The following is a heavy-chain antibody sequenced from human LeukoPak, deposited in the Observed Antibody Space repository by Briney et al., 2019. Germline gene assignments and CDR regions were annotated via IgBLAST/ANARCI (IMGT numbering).Heavy chain of an antibody. CDR2: INPNSGGT. CDR1: GYTFTGYY. D-gene: IGHD1-26*01. CDR3: ARNSVGATRVYWFDP. Sequence: ASVKVSCKASGYTFTGYYMHWVRQAPGQGLEWMGWINPNSGGTNYAQKFQGRVTMTRDTSISTAYMELSRLRSDDTAVHYCARNSVGATRVYWFDPWGQGTLVTVSS. V-gene: IGHV1-2*02. J-gene: IGHJ5*02.